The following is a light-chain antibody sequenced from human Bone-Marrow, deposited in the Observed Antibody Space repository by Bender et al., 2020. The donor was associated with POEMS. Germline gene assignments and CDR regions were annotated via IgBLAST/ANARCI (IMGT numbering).Light chain of an antibody. CDR1: SSDVGNYNL. CDR3: SSYTGSNTVV. CDR2: EGN. Sequence: QSALTQPASVSGSPGQSITISCTGTSSDVGNYNLVSWYQQHPGKAPKLMIYEGNKRPSGVSTRFSGSKSGNTASLTISGLQAEDEADYYCSSYTGSNTVVFGGGTKLTVL. J-gene: IGLJ3*02. V-gene: IGLV2-14*02.